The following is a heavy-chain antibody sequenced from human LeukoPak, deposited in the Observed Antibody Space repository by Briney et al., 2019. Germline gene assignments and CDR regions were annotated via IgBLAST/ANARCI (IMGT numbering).Heavy chain of an antibody. CDR1: GFTFSSYW. V-gene: IGHV3-7*01. CDR2: IKQDGSEK. J-gene: IGHJ6*02. CDR3: ASHFQYCSGGSCSYYYYYYGMDV. Sequence: GGSLRLSCAASGFTFSSYWMSWVRQAPGKGLEWVANIKQDGSEKYYVDSVKGRFTISRDNAKNSLYLQMNSLRAEDTAVYYCASHFQYCSGGSCSYYYYYYGMDVWGQGTTVTVSS. D-gene: IGHD2-15*01.